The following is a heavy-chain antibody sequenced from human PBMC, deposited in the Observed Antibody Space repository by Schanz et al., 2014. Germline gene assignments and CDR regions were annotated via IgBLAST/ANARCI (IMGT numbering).Heavy chain of an antibody. D-gene: IGHD6-13*01. CDR3: AREEGWGIAAAGPKHYYYGMDV. CDR2: ISYDGSNK. CDR1: GFTVSSNH. Sequence: VQLLDSGGGLVQPGGSLRLSCAVSGFTVSSNHMSWVRQAPGKGLEWVAVISYDGSNKYYADSVKGRFTISRDNSKNTLYLQMNTLRAEDTAVYYCAREEGWGIAAAGPKHYYYGMDVWGQGTTVTVSS. V-gene: IGHV3-30-3*01. J-gene: IGHJ6*02.